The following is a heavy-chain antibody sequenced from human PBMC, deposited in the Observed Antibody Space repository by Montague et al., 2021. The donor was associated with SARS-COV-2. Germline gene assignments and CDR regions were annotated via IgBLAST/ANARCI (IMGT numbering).Heavy chain of an antibody. CDR2: TYHSGST. CDR1: GASISSNNW. CDR3: ARLGVVPSPRTFDP. Sequence: SETLSLTCEVSGASISSNNWWIWVRQSPGKGLEWFGETYHSGSTNYNQPLRSRVTISVDKSKNQFSLKVNSVSAADTAVYYCARLGVVPSPRTFDPWGQGTLVTVSS. D-gene: IGHD3-10*01. V-gene: IGHV4-4*02. J-gene: IGHJ5*02.